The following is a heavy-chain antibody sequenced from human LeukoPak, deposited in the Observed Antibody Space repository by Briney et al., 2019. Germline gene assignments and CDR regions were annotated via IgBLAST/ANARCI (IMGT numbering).Heavy chain of an antibody. V-gene: IGHV1-24*01. CDR1: GYTLIELS. CDR3: ATDTETDYGGNFDY. CDR2: FDPEDGET. J-gene: IGHJ4*02. D-gene: IGHD4-23*01. Sequence: ASVKVSCKVSGYTLIELSMHWARQAPGKGLEWMGGFDPEDGETIYAQKFQGRVTMTEDTSTDTAYMELSSLRSEDTAVYYCATDTETDYGGNFDYWGQGTLVTVSS.